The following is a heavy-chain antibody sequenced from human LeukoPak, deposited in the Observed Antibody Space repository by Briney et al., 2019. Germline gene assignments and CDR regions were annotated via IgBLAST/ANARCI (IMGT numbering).Heavy chain of an antibody. CDR2: ISSSSSYI. V-gene: IGHV3-21*01. Sequence: GGSLRLSCAASGFTFGSYSMNWVRQAPGKGLEWVSSISSSSSYIYYADSVKGRFTISRDNAKNSLYLQMNSLRAEDTAVYYCARDGVAAGGYWYFDLWGRGTLVTVSS. J-gene: IGHJ2*01. D-gene: IGHD2-15*01. CDR1: GFTFGSYS. CDR3: ARDGVAAGGYWYFDL.